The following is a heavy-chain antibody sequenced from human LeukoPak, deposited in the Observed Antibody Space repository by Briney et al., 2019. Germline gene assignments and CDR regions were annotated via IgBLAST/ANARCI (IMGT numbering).Heavy chain of an antibody. J-gene: IGHJ4*02. D-gene: IGHD3-16*01. Sequence: MPSETLSLTCAVYGGSFSGYYWSWIRQPPGKGLEWIGEINHSGSTNYNPSLKSRVTISVDTPKNQFSLKLSSVTAADTAVYYCARGQGGMLDYWGQGTLVTVSS. V-gene: IGHV4-34*01. CDR1: GGSFSGYY. CDR2: INHSGST. CDR3: ARGQGGMLDY.